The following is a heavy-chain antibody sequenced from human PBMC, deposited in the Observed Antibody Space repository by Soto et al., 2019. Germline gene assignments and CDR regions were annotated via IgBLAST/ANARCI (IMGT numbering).Heavy chain of an antibody. CDR2: ISSSSSTI. Sequence: LRLSCAASGFTFSSYSMNWVRQAPGKGLEWVSYISSSSSTIYYADSVKGRFTISRDNAKNSLFLQMNSLRDEDTAVYYCASGYSSTWYNAFDIWGQGTMVTVSS. V-gene: IGHV3-48*02. CDR1: GFTFSSYS. CDR3: ASGYSSTWYNAFDI. D-gene: IGHD6-13*01. J-gene: IGHJ3*02.